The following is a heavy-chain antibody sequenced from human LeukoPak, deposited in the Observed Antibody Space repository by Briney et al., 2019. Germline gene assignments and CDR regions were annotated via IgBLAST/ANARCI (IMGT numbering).Heavy chain of an antibody. Sequence: SETLFLTCTVSGGSISNYYWGWIRQPPGEGLEWIGSIYYSGSTYYNPSLKSRVTISVDTSKNQFSLKLSSVTAADTAVYYCARRWGYFDYWGQGTLVTVSS. V-gene: IGHV4-39*01. CDR1: GGSISNYY. J-gene: IGHJ4*02. D-gene: IGHD7-27*01. CDR2: IYYSGST. CDR3: ARRWGYFDY.